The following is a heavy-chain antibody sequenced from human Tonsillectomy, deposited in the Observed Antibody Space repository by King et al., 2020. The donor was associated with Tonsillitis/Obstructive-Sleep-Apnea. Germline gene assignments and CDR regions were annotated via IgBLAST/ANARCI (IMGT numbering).Heavy chain of an antibody. CDR1: GFTSNNYW. V-gene: IGHV3-7*04. CDR3: ARDRSDSSGGRHYDVFDV. Sequence: VQLVESGGGLVQPGGSLRLSCAASGFTSNNYWMTWVRQAPGKGLEWVANIDPRCSVKNYVDSVKGRFTISRDNADKSPNLQMNSLRVEDTAMYYCARDRSDSSGGRHYDVFDVWGQGTMVTVSS. D-gene: IGHD2-15*01. J-gene: IGHJ3*01. CDR2: IDPRCSVK.